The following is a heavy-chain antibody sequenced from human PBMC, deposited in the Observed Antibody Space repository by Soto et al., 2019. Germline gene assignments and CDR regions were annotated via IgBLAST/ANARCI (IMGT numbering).Heavy chain of an antibody. V-gene: IGHV1-69*13. J-gene: IGHJ6*02. CDR2: IIPIFGTT. D-gene: IGHD5-18*01. CDR3: ARLHSHGTYGMDV. Sequence: SVKVSCKASGGSFTYTLSWVRQAPGQGLEWMGGIIPIFGTTNYAQKFQGRVTITADESTKTAYMELSTLRSEDTADYYCARLHSHGTYGMDVCGQGTPVTVSS. CDR1: GGSFTYT.